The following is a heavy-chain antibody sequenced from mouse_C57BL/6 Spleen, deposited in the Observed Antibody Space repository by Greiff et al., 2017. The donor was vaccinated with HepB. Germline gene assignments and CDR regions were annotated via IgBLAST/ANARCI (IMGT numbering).Heavy chain of an antibody. CDR2: IYPRSGNT. CDR3: ARYGIEVTTGLAY. CDR1: GYTFTSYG. D-gene: IGHD2-1*01. J-gene: IGHJ3*01. V-gene: IGHV1-81*01. Sequence: QVQLQQSGAELARPGASVKLSCKASGYTFTSYGISWVKQRTGQGLEWIGEIYPRSGNTYYNEKFKGKATLTADKSSSTAYMELRSLTSEASAVYFCARYGIEVTTGLAYWGQGTLVTVSA.